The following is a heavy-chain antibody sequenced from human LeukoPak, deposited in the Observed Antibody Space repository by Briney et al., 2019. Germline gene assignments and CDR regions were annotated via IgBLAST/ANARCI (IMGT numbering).Heavy chain of an antibody. Sequence: SVKVSCKASGGTFSSYAISWVRQAPGQGLEWMGGIVPIFGTANYAQKFQGRVTITADKSTSTAYMELSSLRSEDTAVYYCARSPDILTGYFGKYYYYYYMDVWGKGTTVTVSS. CDR1: GGTFSSYA. V-gene: IGHV1-69*06. CDR3: ARSPDILTGYFGKYYYYYYMDV. J-gene: IGHJ6*03. CDR2: IVPIFGTA. D-gene: IGHD3-9*01.